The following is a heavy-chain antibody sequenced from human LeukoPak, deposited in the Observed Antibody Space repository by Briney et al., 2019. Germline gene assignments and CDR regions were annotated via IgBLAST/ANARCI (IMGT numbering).Heavy chain of an antibody. D-gene: IGHD2-21*02. CDR1: GFTFDDYA. CDR3: AKDKEIVVVTGSLDY. CDR2: ISWNSGSM. J-gene: IGHJ4*02. Sequence: GRSLRLSCAASGFTFDDYAMHWVRQAPGKGLEWVSGISWNSGSMGYADSVKGRFTISRDNAKNSLYLQMNSLRAEDTALYYCAKDKEIVVVTGSLDYWGQGTLVTVSS. V-gene: IGHV3-9*01.